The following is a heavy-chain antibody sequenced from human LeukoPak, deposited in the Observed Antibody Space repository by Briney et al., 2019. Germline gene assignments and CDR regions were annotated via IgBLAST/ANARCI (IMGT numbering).Heavy chain of an antibody. CDR2: ISYDGSNK. V-gene: IGHV3-30*04. CDR1: GFTFSSYE. CDR3: ARDSIAAAGTGGGYFDY. D-gene: IGHD6-13*01. Sequence: GGSLRLSCAASGFTFSSYEMNWVRQAPGKGLEWVAVISYDGSNKYYADSVKGRFTISRDNSKNTLYLQMNSLRAEDTAVYYCARDSIAAAGTGGGYFDYWGQGTLVTVSS. J-gene: IGHJ4*02.